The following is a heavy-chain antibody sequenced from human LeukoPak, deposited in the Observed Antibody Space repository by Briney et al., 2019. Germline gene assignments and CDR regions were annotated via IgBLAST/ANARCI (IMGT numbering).Heavy chain of an antibody. CDR2: IYTSGST. CDR1: GGSISSNY. V-gene: IGHV4-4*07. J-gene: IGHJ5*02. D-gene: IGHD6-19*01. Sequence: SETLSLTCTVSGGSISSNYWSWIRQPAGKGLEWIGRIYTSGSTNYNPSLKSRVTMSVDTSKNQFSLKLSSVTAADTAVYYCARDRGAAVAVLNWFDPWGQGTLVTVSS. CDR3: ARDRGAAVAVLNWFDP.